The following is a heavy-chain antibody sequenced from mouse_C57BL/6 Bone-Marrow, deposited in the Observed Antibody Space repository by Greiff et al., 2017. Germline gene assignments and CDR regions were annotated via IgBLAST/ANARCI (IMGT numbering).Heavy chain of an antibody. CDR3: KGYAMDY. Sequence: EVQVVESGAELVRPGASVKLSCTASGFNIKDDYMHWVKQRPEQGLEWIGWIDPENGDTESASKFQGKAPITADTSSNTAYLQLSSLTSEDTAVYYCKGYAMDYWGQGTSVTVSS. CDR1: GFNIKDDY. CDR2: IDPENGDT. J-gene: IGHJ4*01. V-gene: IGHV14-4*01.